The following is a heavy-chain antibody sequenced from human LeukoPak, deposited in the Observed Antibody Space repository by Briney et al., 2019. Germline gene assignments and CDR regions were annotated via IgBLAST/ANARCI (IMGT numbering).Heavy chain of an antibody. Sequence: SSETLSLTCTVSGGSISSHYWSWIRQPPGKGLEWIGYIYYSGSTNYNPSLKNRVTISVDTSNNQFSLKLSSVTAADTAVYYCARTNYYDSSGDRYYYYDYYMDVWGKGTTVTVSS. J-gene: IGHJ6*03. CDR1: GGSISSHY. D-gene: IGHD3-22*01. V-gene: IGHV4-59*11. CDR3: ARTNYYDSSGDRYYYYDYYMDV. CDR2: IYYSGST.